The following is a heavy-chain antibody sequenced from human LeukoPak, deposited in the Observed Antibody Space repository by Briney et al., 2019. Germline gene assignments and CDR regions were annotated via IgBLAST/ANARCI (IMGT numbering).Heavy chain of an antibody. V-gene: IGHV1-18*01. CDR2: INGHNGNT. J-gene: IGHJ4*02. CDR3: AKAPSAHWPSDY. D-gene: IGHD1-1*01. CDR1: GYTFTRYG. Sequence: ASVRVSCKASGYTFTRYGINWVRQAPGQGLEWMGWINGHNGNTHYAQNLQDRITMTTDTSSTTVYMELRSLKSDDTAVYFCAKAPSAHWPSDYWGQGTLVTVSS.